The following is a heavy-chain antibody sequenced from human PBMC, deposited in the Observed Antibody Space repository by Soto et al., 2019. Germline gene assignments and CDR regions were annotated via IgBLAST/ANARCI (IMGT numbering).Heavy chain of an antibody. D-gene: IGHD1-26*01. CDR2: IYYSGST. CDR1: GFSISSSSYY. J-gene: IGHJ6*03. CDR3: ARGGARPSYYYYYMDV. Sequence: PSEALSLTCTVSGFSISSSSYYWVWIRQPPGKGLEWIGSIYYSGSTYYNPSLKSRVTISVDTSKNQFSLKLSSVTAADTAVYYCARGGARPSYYYYYMDVWGKGTTVTVS. V-gene: IGHV4-39*01.